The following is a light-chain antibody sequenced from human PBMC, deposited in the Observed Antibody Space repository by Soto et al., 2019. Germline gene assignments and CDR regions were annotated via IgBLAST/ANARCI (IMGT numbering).Light chain of an antibody. Sequence: QSVLTQPPSASGSPVQSVTISCTGTSTDVGGYDYVSWYQQHPGKDPKLMIYEVNKRPSGVPDRFAGSKSGNTASLTVSGLQPEDEADYYCTSYAGGNNVFGTGTKLTVL. CDR1: STDVGGYDY. CDR2: EVN. CDR3: TSYAGGNNV. J-gene: IGLJ1*01. V-gene: IGLV2-8*01.